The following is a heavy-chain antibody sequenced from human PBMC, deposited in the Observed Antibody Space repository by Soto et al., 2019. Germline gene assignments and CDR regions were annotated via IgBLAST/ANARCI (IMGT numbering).Heavy chain of an antibody. V-gene: IGHV3-15*01. CDR1: RFSFSNAW. D-gene: IGHD3-22*01. J-gene: IGHJ5*02. CDR3: TADLPDNWFDP. CDR2: IKSLTDGGAT. Sequence: PGGSLRLSCATSRFSFSNAWMNWVRQAPGRGLEWVGRIKSLTDGGATDYAAPVKGRFTITRDDSKDTLYLHMNNLKTEDTAMYFCTADLPDNWFDPWGQGTLVTVPS.